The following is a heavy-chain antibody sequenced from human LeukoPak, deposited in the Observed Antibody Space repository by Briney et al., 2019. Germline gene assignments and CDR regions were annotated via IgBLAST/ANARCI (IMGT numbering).Heavy chain of an antibody. Sequence: GGSLRLSCAASGFTFSSYAMSWVRQAPGKGLEWVSAISGSGGSTYYADSVKGRFTISRDNSKNTLYLQMNSLRAEDTAVYYCAKSWGYCSSTSCSQGYYYYMDVWGKGTTVTVSS. J-gene: IGHJ6*03. CDR2: ISGSGGST. V-gene: IGHV3-23*01. D-gene: IGHD2-2*01. CDR1: GFTFSSYA. CDR3: AKSWGYCSSTSCSQGYYYYMDV.